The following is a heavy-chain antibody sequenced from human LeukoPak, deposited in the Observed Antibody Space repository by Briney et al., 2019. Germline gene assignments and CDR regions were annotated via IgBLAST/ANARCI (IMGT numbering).Heavy chain of an antibody. CDR2: ISSYSSYI. CDR1: EFTFSSYD. D-gene: IGHD3-16*01. J-gene: IGHJ4*02. CDR3: ARGDAFSGDH. Sequence: PGGSLRLSCAASEFTFSSYDMNWVRQAPGKGLEWVSSISSYSSYIYYADSVKGRFTISRDNAKNSLYLQMNSLRAEDTAVYYCARGDAFSGDHWGQGTLVTVSS. V-gene: IGHV3-21*01.